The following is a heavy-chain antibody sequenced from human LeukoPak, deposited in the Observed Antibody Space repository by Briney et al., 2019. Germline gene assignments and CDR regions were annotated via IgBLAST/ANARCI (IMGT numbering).Heavy chain of an antibody. CDR1: GYTFTKYY. Sequence: GASVKVCFKASGYTFTKYYMHWVRQAPGQGLEWMGIINPSGGSTSYAQKFQGRVTMTRDTSTSRVYMEVSSLRSEDTAVYYCARDSNSGAFDIWGQGTMVTASS. CDR2: INPSGGST. V-gene: IGHV1-46*01. J-gene: IGHJ3*02. CDR3: ARDSNSGAFDI. D-gene: IGHD6-6*01.